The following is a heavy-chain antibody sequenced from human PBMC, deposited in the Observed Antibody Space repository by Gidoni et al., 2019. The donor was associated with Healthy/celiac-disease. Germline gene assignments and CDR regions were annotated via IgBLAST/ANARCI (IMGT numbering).Heavy chain of an antibody. CDR2: NKIKSDGGTT. J-gene: IGHJ4*02. D-gene: IGHD6-13*01. CDR1: GFTLRNAW. CDR3: TTEDLYSSSWYVFDY. Sequence: EVQLVASGGGLVKPGGSLRLSCAASGFTLRNAWMSWVRQAPGKGLEWVGRNKIKSDGGTTDYAAPVKGRFTISRDDSKNTLYLQMNSLKTEDTAVYYCTTEDLYSSSWYVFDYWGQGTLVTVSS. V-gene: IGHV3-15*01.